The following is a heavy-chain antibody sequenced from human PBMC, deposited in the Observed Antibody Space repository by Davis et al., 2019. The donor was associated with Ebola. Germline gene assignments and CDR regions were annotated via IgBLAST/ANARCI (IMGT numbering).Heavy chain of an antibody. D-gene: IGHD3-10*01. CDR3: ARDRLPGMVRGVIESENYYYYGMDV. CDR2: ISSSSSYT. Sequence: PGGSLRLSCAASGFTFSDYYMSWIRQAPGKGLEWVSYISSSSSYTNYADSVKGRFTISRDNAKNSLYLQMNSLRAEDTAVYYCARDRLPGMVRGVIESENYYYYGMDVWGQGTTVTVSS. V-gene: IGHV3-11*06. CDR1: GFTFSDYY. J-gene: IGHJ6*02.